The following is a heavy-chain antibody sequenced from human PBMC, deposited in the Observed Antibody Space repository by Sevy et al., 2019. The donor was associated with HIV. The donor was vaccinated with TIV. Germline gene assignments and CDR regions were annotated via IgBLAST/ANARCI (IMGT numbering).Heavy chain of an antibody. V-gene: IGHV3-30*02. J-gene: IGHJ4*02. CDR3: AKDLTGGYGTSSGDFDY. Sequence: GGSLRLSCAASGFTFNVYGMHWVRQAPGKGLQWVAFTRYDGSTKYYADSVKGRFTISRDNSKNTLYLQMNSLRVEDTAMYYCAKDLTGGYGTSSGDFDYWGQGSLVTVSS. D-gene: IGHD5-18*01. CDR2: TRYDGSTK. CDR1: GFTFNVYG.